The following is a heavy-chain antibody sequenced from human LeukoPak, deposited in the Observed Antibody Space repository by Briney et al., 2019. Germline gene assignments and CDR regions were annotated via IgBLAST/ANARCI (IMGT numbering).Heavy chain of an antibody. Sequence: SSETLSLTCTVSGGSISSYYWSWIRQPPGKGLEWIGYIYYSGSTNYSPSLKSRVTISVDTSKNQFSLKLNSVTAADTAVYYCARGESSPPSYYYYYMDVWGKGTTVTVSS. V-gene: IGHV4-59*01. CDR1: GGSISSYY. CDR3: ARGESSPPSYYYYYMDV. J-gene: IGHJ6*03. CDR2: IYYSGST. D-gene: IGHD6-13*01.